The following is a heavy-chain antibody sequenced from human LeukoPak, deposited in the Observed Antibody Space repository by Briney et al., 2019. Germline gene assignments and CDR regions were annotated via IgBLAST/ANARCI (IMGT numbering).Heavy chain of an antibody. D-gene: IGHD3-16*01. CDR2: IYYSGST. V-gene: IGHV4-39*07. J-gene: IGHJ4*02. CDR1: GVSISSSNSY. CDR3: ARDGLGGSGRIDY. Sequence: PSETLSLTCTVSGVSISSSNSYWGWIRQPPGKGLEWIGSIYYSGSTYYNPSLKSRVTISVDTSKNQFSLKLSSVTAADTAVYYCARDGLGGSGRIDYWGQGTLVTVSS.